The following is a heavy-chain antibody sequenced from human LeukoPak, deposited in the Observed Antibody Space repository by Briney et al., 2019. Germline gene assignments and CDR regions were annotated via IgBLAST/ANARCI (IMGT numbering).Heavy chain of an antibody. CDR1: GLTFRIYW. V-gene: IGHV3-7*01. CDR2: INQDGSVK. J-gene: IGHJ4*02. D-gene: IGHD3-22*01. Sequence: PGGSLRLSCAASGLTFRIYWMSWVRQAPGKGLEWVANINQDGSVKFYVDSVKGRFTISRDNTKNSLYLQMNSLRAEDTAVYYCATSRDSSGVDWGQGNLVTVSS. CDR3: ATSRDSSGVD.